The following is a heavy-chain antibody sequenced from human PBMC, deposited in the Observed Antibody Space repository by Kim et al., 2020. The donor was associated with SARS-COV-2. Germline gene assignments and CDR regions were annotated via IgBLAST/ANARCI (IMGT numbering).Heavy chain of an antibody. D-gene: IGHD6-6*01. J-gene: IGHJ6*02. CDR3: ARSSSIAARRLDYYYGMDV. Sequence: GESLKISCKGSGYSFTSYWIGWVRQMPGKGLEWMGIIYPGDSDTRYSPSFQGQVTISADKSIGTAYLQWSSLKASDTAMYYCARSSSIAARRLDYYYGMDVWGQGTTVTVSS. V-gene: IGHV5-51*01. CDR1: GYSFTSYW. CDR2: IYPGDSDT.